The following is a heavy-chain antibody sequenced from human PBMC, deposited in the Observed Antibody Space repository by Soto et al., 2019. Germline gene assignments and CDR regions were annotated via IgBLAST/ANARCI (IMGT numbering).Heavy chain of an antibody. J-gene: IGHJ4*02. CDR2: IYSSENT. Sequence: PSETLSLTCTVSGGSVSSSSYSWGWIRQSPGKGLEWIGTIYSSENTYYNPSLLSRVTKSVDTSKNQFTLKLNYVTAAETAVYYCARVYAYYFDYWGQGTQVTVSS. V-gene: IGHV4-39*06. D-gene: IGHD2-8*01. CDR3: ARVYAYYFDY. CDR1: GGSVSSSSYS.